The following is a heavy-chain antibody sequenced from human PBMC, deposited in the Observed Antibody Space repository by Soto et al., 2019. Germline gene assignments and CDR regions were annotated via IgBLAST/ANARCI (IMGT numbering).Heavy chain of an antibody. J-gene: IGHJ6*02. CDR2: ISAYNGNT. V-gene: IGHV1-18*01. D-gene: IGHD3-3*01. CDR3: ARDISSLILRFLEWLPTAGIDYYYYGMDV. CDR1: GYTFTSSG. Sequence: ASVKVSCKASGYTFTSSGISWLRQAPGQELEWMGWISAYNGNTNYAQKLQGRVTMTTDTSTSTAYMELRSLRSDDTAVYYCARDISSLILRFLEWLPTAGIDYYYYGMDVWGQGTTVTVSS.